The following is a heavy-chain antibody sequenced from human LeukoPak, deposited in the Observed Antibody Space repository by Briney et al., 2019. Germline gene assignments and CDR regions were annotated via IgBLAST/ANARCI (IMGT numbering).Heavy chain of an antibody. CDR2: IYYTGST. J-gene: IGHJ4*02. CDR1: GGSINTHY. D-gene: IGHD1-1*01. Sequence: SETLSLTCTVSGGSINTHYWTWFRQPPGKGLEWIGYIYYTGSTSFNSSLKSRVSLSIDTSKNQFSLKVNSVTTADTAVYYCARESTKLTHPYFDYWGQGVLVTVSS. V-gene: IGHV4-59*11. CDR3: ARESTKLTHPYFDY.